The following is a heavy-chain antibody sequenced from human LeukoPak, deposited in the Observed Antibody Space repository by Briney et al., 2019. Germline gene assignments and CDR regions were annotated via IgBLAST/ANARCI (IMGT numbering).Heavy chain of an antibody. J-gene: IGHJ6*04. V-gene: IGHV3-30*04. D-gene: IGHD2-15*01. CDR3: ARVRYCSGGSCYSGVLGYYYCGMDV. CDR1: GFTFSSYA. Sequence: GGSLRLSCAASGFTFSSYAMHWVRQAPGKGLEWVAVISYDGSNKYYADSVKGRFTISRDNPKNTLYLQMNSLRAEDTAVYYCARVRYCSGGSCYSGVLGYYYCGMDVWGKGTTVTVSS. CDR2: ISYDGSNK.